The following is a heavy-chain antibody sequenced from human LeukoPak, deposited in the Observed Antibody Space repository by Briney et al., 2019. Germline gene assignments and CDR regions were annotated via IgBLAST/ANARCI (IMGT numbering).Heavy chain of an antibody. CDR3: ARHAGNHYGDFFDY. CDR1: DGSITNYY. D-gene: IGHD4-17*01. J-gene: IGHJ4*02. CDR2: SHYSKTT. V-gene: IGHV4-59*08. Sequence: PSETLSLTCTVSDGSITNYYWSWIRQPPGKGLEWIAYSHYSKTTTYHPSPRSRATVSVDASKNQFSLKLSSVTAADTAVYYCARHAGNHYGDFFDYWGQGTLVTVSS.